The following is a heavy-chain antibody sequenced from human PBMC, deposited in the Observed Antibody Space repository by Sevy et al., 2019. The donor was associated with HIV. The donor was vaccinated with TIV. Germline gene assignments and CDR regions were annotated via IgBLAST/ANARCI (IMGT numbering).Heavy chain of an antibody. V-gene: IGHV3-48*03. CDR3: TRNGGAFDNGCDP. Sequence: GGSLRLSCTASGFTFSSYDMNWVRQAPGKGLEWVSKISSSGSSIYYADSGKGRFTISRDNAKNSLNLQMNSLRAEDTAVYYCTRNGGAFDNGCDPWGQGTLVTVSS. D-gene: IGHD2-8*01. J-gene: IGHJ5*02. CDR2: ISSSGSSI. CDR1: GFTFSSYD.